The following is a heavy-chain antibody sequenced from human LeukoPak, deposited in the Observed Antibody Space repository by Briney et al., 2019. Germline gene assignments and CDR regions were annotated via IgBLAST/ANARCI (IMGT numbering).Heavy chain of an antibody. J-gene: IGHJ3*02. V-gene: IGHV1-18*01. CDR3: ARGHYDGSDTPILGALDI. CDR2: IRPYNGNT. CDR1: GYSITRFS. D-gene: IGHD3-22*01. Sequence: ASVKVSCKASGYSITRFSLTWVRQAPGQGLEWMGWIRPYNGNTNYAQKLQGRVTMTTDTSTSTAYMELRSLRSDDTATYYCARGHYDGSDTPILGALDIWGQGTMVTVSS.